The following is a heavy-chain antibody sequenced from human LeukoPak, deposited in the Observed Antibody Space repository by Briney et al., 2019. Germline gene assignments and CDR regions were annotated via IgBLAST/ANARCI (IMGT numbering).Heavy chain of an antibody. CDR3: GEREGGTGFWSGYFVRWFDP. J-gene: IGHJ5*02. V-gene: IGHV4-34*01. Sequence: SETLSLTCAVYGGSFSGYYWSWIRQPPGKGLEWIGEINHSGSTNYNPSLKSRVTISVDTSKNQFSLKLSSVTAADTAVYYCGEREGGTGFWSGYFVRWFDPWGQGTLVTVSS. CDR1: GGSFSGYY. CDR2: INHSGST. D-gene: IGHD3-3*01.